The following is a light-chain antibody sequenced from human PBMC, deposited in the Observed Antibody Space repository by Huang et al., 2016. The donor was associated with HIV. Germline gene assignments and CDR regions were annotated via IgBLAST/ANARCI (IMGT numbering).Light chain of an antibody. CDR2: RAS. CDR1: QSISSW. V-gene: IGKV1-5*03. Sequence: DIQMSQSPSTLSASVGDRVTITCRASQSISSWLAWYQQKPGKAPKVLIYRASTLESVVPSRVSGSGSGTEFTLTVTSLQPDDFATYFCQQYQTYPWTFGRGTKVEVK. CDR3: QQYQTYPWT. J-gene: IGKJ1*01.